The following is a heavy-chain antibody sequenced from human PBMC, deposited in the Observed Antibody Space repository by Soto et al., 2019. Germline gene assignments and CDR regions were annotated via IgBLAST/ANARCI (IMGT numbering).Heavy chain of an antibody. V-gene: IGHV4-31*03. J-gene: IGHJ3*02. D-gene: IGHD3-10*01. Sequence: SETLALTCTVSGGSISSGGYYWSWIRQHPGKGLEWIGYIYYSGSTYYNPSLKSRVTISVDTSKNQFSLKLSSVTAADTAVYYCARASPALLWFGELFGDAFDIWGQGTMVTVSS. CDR3: ARASPALLWFGELFGDAFDI. CDR2: IYYSGST. CDR1: GGSISSGGYY.